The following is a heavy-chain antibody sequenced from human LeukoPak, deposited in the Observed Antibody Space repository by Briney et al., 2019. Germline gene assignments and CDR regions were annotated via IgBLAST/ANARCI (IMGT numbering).Heavy chain of an antibody. Sequence: SETLSLTCTVSGGSISSYYWSWIRQPAGKGLEWIGYIYDSGSTNYNPSLKSRVTISVDTSKNQFSLKLSSVTAADTAVYYCARHIDGYIHFDYWGQGTLVTVSS. V-gene: IGHV4-59*08. CDR1: GGSISSYY. D-gene: IGHD5-24*01. CDR3: ARHIDGYIHFDY. CDR2: IYDSGST. J-gene: IGHJ4*02.